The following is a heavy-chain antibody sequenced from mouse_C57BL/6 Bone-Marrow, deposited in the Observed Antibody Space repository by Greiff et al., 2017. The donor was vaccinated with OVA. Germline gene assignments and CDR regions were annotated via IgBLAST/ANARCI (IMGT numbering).Heavy chain of an antibody. V-gene: IGHV10-1*01. Sequence: GGGLVQPKGSLKLSCAASGFSFNTYAMNWVRQAPGKGLEWVARIRSKSNNYATYYADSVKDRFTISRDDSESMLYLQMNNLKTEDTAMYYCVRLDGAYWGQGTLVTVSA. CDR3: VRLDGAY. CDR1: GFSFNTYA. J-gene: IGHJ3*01. CDR2: IRSKSNNYAT.